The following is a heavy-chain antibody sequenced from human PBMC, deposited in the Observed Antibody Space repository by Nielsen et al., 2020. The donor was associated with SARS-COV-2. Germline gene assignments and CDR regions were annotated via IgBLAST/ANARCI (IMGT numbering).Heavy chain of an antibody. Sequence: GESLKISCAASGFTFSSYAMHWVRQAPGMGLEWVSGISGSDGSTFYAGSVRGRFTVSRDNSKNTLYLQMNSLRAEDTAVYFCAKTRTEAPYFDYWGRGTLVTVSS. CDR1: GFTFSSYA. D-gene: IGHD2-8*02. J-gene: IGHJ4*02. CDR2: ISGSDGST. V-gene: IGHV3-23*01. CDR3: AKTRTEAPYFDY.